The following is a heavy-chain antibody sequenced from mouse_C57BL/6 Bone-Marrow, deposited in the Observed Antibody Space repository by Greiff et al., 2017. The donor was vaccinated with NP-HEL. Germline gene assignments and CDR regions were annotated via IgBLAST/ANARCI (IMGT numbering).Heavy chain of an antibody. J-gene: IGHJ4*01. V-gene: IGHV1-50*01. CDR1: GYTFTSYW. CDR2: IDPSDSYT. D-gene: IGHD1-1*01. CDR3: ARSGENYYGSSFPYAMDY. Sequence: QVQLQQPGAELVKPGASVKLSCKASGYTFTSYWMQWVKQRPGQGLEWIGEIDPSDSYTNYNQKFKGKATLTVDTSSSTAYMQLSSLTSEDSAVYYCARSGENYYGSSFPYAMDYWGQGTSVTVSS.